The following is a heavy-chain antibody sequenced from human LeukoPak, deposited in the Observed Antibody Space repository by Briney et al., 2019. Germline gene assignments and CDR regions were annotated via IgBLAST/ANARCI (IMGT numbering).Heavy chain of an antibody. CDR3: ASSHYGGTYFDY. D-gene: IGHD4-23*01. CDR2: IYYSGST. CDR1: GGSISSYY. V-gene: IGHV4-59*01. Sequence: PSETLSLTCTVSGGSISSYYWSWIRQPPGKGLEWIGYIYYSGSTNYNPSLKGRVTISVDTSKNQFSLKLSSVTAADTAVYYCASSHYGGTYFDYWGQGTLVTVSS. J-gene: IGHJ4*02.